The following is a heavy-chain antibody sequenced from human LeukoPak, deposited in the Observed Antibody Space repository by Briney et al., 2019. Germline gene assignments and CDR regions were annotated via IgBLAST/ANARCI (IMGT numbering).Heavy chain of an antibody. V-gene: IGHV3-9*01. J-gene: IGHJ6*02. Sequence: GGFLRLSCSASGFTFHDYAMHWVRQAPGKGLEWVSGISWNSGSIGYAVSVKGRFTISRDNAKKSLYLQMNSLTTEDTALYYCAKSRGDTYYHGMDVWGQGTTVTVSS. CDR3: AKSRGDTYYHGMDV. D-gene: IGHD2-21*01. CDR2: ISWNSGSI. CDR1: GFTFHDYA.